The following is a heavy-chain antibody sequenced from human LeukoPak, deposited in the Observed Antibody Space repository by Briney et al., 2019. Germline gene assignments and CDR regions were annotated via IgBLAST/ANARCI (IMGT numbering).Heavy chain of an antibody. CDR3: ARESGWTVDY. CDR2: ISSSISNT. CDR1: GFTFSFYS. V-gene: IGHV3-48*02. Sequence: QPRESLRLSCAASGFTFSFYSMNWVRQAPGKGLEWVSYISSSISNTHYADSVKGRFTLSRDNAKNSLYLQMNSLRDEDTAVYFCARESGWTVDYWGQGTLVTVSS. D-gene: IGHD6-19*01. J-gene: IGHJ4*02.